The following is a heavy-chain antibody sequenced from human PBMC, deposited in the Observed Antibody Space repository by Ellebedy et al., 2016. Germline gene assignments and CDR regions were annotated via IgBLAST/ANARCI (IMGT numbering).Heavy chain of an antibody. D-gene: IGHD3/OR15-3a*01. Sequence: ASVKVSXXASGGTFSSYAISWVRQAPGQGLEWMGRINPNSGGTNYAQKFQGRVTMTRDTSIRTAYMELSRLRSDDTAVYYCARGDDFWTGYHRMFDYWGQGTLVTVSS. CDR2: INPNSGGT. CDR3: ARGDDFWTGYHRMFDY. V-gene: IGHV1-2*02. J-gene: IGHJ4*02. CDR1: GGTFSSYA.